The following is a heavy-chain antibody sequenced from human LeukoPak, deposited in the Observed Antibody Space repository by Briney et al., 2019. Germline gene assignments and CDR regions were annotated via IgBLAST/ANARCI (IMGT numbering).Heavy chain of an antibody. V-gene: IGHV1-69*13. CDR2: IIPIFGTA. J-gene: IGHJ4*02. CDR1: GGTFSSYA. Sequence: GASVTVSCKASGGTFSSYAISWVRQAPGQGLEWMGGIIPIFGTANYAQKFQGRVTTTADESTSTAYMELSSLRSEDTAVYYCARDTETDLDYWGQGTQVTVSS. D-gene: IGHD2-21*02. CDR3: ARDTETDLDY.